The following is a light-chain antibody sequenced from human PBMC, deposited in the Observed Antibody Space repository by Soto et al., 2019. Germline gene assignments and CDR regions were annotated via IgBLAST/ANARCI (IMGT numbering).Light chain of an antibody. V-gene: IGLV2-11*01. CDR1: SSDVGGYNY. Sequence: QSALTQPRSVSGSPGQSVTISCTGTSSDVGGYNYVSWYQQHPGKAPKLMIYDVTKRPSGVPDRFSGSKSGNTASLTISGLQGEDEADYYCCSYAGSDTYVFGTGTKVTVL. CDR3: CSYAGSDTYV. CDR2: DVT. J-gene: IGLJ1*01.